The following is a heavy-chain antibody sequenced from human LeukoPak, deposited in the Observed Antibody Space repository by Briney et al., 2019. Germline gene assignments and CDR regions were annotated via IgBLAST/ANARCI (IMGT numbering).Heavy chain of an antibody. D-gene: IGHD3-3*01. CDR2: IKQDGSEK. CDR3: ASSYYDFWSDYHDAFDI. CDR1: GFTFSSYW. J-gene: IGHJ3*02. V-gene: IGHV3-7*01. Sequence: GGSLRLSCAASGFTFSSYWMSWVRQAPGKGLEWVANIKQDGSEKYYVDSVKGRFTISRDNAKNSLYLQMNSLRAEDTAVSYCASSYYDFWSDYHDAFDIWGQGTMVTVSS.